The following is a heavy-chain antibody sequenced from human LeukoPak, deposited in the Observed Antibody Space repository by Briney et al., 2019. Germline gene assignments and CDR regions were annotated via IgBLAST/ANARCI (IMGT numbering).Heavy chain of an antibody. J-gene: IGHJ4*02. CDR3: AKDRRDSSGYYPLDY. V-gene: IGHV3-23*01. D-gene: IGHD3-22*01. CDR2: ISGSGGST. CDR1: GFTFSSNG. Sequence: GGSLRLSCAASGFTFSSNGMHWVRQAPGKGLEWVSAISGSGGSTYYADSVKGRFTISRDNSKNTLYLQMNSLRAEDTAVYYCAKDRRDSSGYYPLDYWGQGTLVSVSS.